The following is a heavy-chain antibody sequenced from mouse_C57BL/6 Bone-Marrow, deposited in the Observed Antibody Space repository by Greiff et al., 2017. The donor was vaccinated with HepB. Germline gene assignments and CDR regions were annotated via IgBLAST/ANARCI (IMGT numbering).Heavy chain of an antibody. Sequence: VQLQQSGAELVRPVASVKLSCTASGFNIKDDYMHWVKQRPEQGLEWIGWIDPENGDTEYASKFQGKATITADTSSNTAYLQLSSLTSEDTAVYYCAPNWERDYWGQGTTLTVSS. CDR3: APNWERDY. V-gene: IGHV14-4*01. CDR1: GFNIKDDY. CDR2: IDPENGDT. D-gene: IGHD4-1*01. J-gene: IGHJ2*01.